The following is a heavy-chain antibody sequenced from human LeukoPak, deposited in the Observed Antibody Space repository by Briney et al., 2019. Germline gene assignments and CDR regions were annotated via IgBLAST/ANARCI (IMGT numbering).Heavy chain of an antibody. CDR1: GFTFSRFW. D-gene: IGHD4-11*01. CDR2: INQDGSEK. V-gene: IGHV3-7*03. Sequence: PGGSLRLSCTASGFTFSRFWMSWVRQAPGKGLEWVANINQDGSEKYYVDSVKGRFTISRDNAKNSLYLQMNSLRAEDTAVYYCAKDTVERKFDYWGQGTLVTVSS. J-gene: IGHJ4*02. CDR3: AKDTVERKFDY.